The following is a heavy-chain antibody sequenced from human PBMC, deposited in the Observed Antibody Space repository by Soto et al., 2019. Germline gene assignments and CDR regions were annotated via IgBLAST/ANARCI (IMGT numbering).Heavy chain of an antibody. Sequence: TGGSLRLSCAASGFTFSSYSINWVRQAPGKGLEWASYISTSGSTIYYADSVKGRFTISRDNARNSVYLQVNSLRAEDTAVYYCAREGGMDVWGQGTTVTVSS. CDR3: AREGGMDV. CDR1: GFTFSSYS. J-gene: IGHJ6*02. CDR2: ISTSGSTI. V-gene: IGHV3-48*01.